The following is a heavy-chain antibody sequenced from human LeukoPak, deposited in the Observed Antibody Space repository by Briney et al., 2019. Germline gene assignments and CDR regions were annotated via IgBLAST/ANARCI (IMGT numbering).Heavy chain of an antibody. CDR1: GFTFSSYA. D-gene: IGHD6-13*01. J-gene: IGHJ3*02. CDR3: ARDPVPYSSSWYHDAFDI. V-gene: IGHV3-30-3*01. Sequence: GGSLRLSCAASGFTFSSYAMHWVRQAPGKGLEWVAVISYDGSNKYYADSVKGRFTISRDNSKNTLYLQMNSLRAEDTAVYYCARDPVPYSSSWYHDAFDIWGQGTMVTVSS. CDR2: ISYDGSNK.